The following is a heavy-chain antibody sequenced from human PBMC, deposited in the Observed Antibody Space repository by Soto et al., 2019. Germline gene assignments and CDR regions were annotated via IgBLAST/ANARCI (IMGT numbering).Heavy chain of an antibody. CDR3: AFPRGGGFSLPFDY. CDR2: ISGSGVRT. CDR1: GFTFSNYA. D-gene: IGHD1-26*01. J-gene: IGHJ4*02. V-gene: IGHV3-23*01. Sequence: EVQLLESGGGLVQPGGSLRLSCAASGFTFSNYAMGWVRQAPGKGLEWVSTISGSGVRTYYADSVKGRFTFSRDNSKNTLYLQMNSLSAEDTAVYYCAFPRGGGFSLPFDYWGQGTLVTVSS.